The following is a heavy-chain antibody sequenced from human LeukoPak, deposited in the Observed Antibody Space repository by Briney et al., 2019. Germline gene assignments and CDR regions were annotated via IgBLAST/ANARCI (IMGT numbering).Heavy chain of an antibody. CDR1: GGSISSSSYY. J-gene: IGHJ6*02. CDR2: IYYRGST. CDR3: ARLICFGELSGYGMDV. D-gene: IGHD3-16*02. Sequence: PSETLSLTCTVSGGSISSSSYYWGWIRQPPGKGLEWIGSIYYRGSTYYNPSLKSRVTISVDTSKNQFSLKLSSVTAADTAVYYYARLICFGELSGYGMDVWGQGTTVTVSS. V-gene: IGHV4-39*01.